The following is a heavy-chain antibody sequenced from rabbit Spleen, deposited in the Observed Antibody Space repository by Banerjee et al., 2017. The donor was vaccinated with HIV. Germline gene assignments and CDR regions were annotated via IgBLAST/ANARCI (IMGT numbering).Heavy chain of an antibody. CDR2: IDSGSGST. D-gene: IGHD1-1*01. Sequence: QSLEESGGDLVKPGASLTLTCTASGFSFSSTYDMCWVRQAPGKGLEWIGCIDSGSGSTYYAGWAKGRFTCSKTSSTTVTLQMPSLTAADTATYFCAREFFTSGSVGSDLWGPGTLVTVS. CDR1: GFSFSSTYD. J-gene: IGHJ6*01. CDR3: AREFFTSGSVGSDL. V-gene: IGHV1S40*01.